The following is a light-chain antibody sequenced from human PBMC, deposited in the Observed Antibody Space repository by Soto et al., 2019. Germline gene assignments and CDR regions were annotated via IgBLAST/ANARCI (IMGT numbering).Light chain of an antibody. J-gene: IGKJ2*01. CDR2: GAS. V-gene: IGKV3-20*01. CDR1: QSVSSSY. Sequence: EIVLTQSPGTLSLSPGERATLSCRASQSVSSSYLAWYQQKPGQAPRLLIYGASSRATGIPDRFSGSGSGTDFTLTLSRLEPEDFAVYYCQQHGSSPPYTFGQGTKLEIK. CDR3: QQHGSSPPYT.